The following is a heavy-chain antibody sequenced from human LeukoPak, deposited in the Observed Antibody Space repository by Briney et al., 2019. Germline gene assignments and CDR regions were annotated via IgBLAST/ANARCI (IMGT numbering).Heavy chain of an antibody. V-gene: IGHV3-53*01. D-gene: IGHD3-22*01. J-gene: IGHJ4*02. CDR1: GFTFSSYW. Sequence: GGSLRLSCAASGFTFSSYWMGWVRQAPGKGLEWVSVLYTGGGTDHADSVKGRFTISRDNSKNTLSLQMNSLRAEDTAIYYCTRSGYRHPYHFDSWGQGTLVTVSS. CDR3: TRSGYRHPYHFDS. CDR2: LYTGGGT.